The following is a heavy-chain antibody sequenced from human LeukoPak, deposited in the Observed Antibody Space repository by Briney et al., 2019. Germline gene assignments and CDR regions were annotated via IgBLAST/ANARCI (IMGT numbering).Heavy chain of an antibody. V-gene: IGHV1-69*13. J-gene: IGHJ4*02. D-gene: IGHD3-10*01. CDR2: IIPIFGTA. CDR1: GGTFSSYA. Sequence: SVKVSCKASGGTFSSYAISWVRQAPGQGLEWMGGIIPIFGTANYAQKFQGRVTITADESTSTAYMELRSLRSDDTAVYYCAREGIITDDYFDYWGQGTLVTVSS. CDR3: AREGIITDDYFDY.